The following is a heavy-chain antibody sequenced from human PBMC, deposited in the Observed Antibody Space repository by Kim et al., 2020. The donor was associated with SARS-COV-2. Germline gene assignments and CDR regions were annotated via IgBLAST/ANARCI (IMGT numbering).Heavy chain of an antibody. CDR2: INHSGRT. Sequence: SETLSLTCAVYGGSFSGFYWCWIRQPPRRGLGLMGEINHSGRTNYNPYLNSRVTISVDTSKNQISLTLTPVTAADTAVYYCACRLSNRAASGCLYCDLW. CDR1: GGSFSGFY. J-gene: IGHJ2*01. CDR3: ACRLSNRAASGCLYCDL. D-gene: IGHD2-15*01. V-gene: IGHV4-34*01.